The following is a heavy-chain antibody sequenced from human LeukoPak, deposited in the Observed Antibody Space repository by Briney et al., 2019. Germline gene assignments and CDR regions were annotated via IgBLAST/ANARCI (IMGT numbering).Heavy chain of an antibody. CDR1: GYSFTSYW. CDR3: ARHGYYGSVGGDFDY. CDR2: IYPGDSDT. J-gene: IGHJ4*02. D-gene: IGHD3-10*01. Sequence: GESLKISCKGSGYSFTSYWIGWVRQMPGKGLEWTGIIYPGDSDTRYSPSFQGQVTISADKSISTAYLQWSSLKASDTAMYYCARHGYYGSVGGDFDYWGQGTLVTVSS. V-gene: IGHV5-51*01.